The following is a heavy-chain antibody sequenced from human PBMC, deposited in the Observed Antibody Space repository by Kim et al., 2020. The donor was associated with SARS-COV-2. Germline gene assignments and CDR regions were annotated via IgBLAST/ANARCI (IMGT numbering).Heavy chain of an antibody. CDR1: GGSISSSNW. Sequence: SETLSLTCAVSGGSISSSNWWSWVRQPPGKGLEWIGEIYHSGSTNYNPSLKSRVTISVDKSKNQFSLKLSSVTAADTAVYYCATSGLRFGESSGGDYWGQGTLVTVSS. CDR3: ATSGLRFGESSGGDY. D-gene: IGHD3-10*01. V-gene: IGHV4-4*02. CDR2: IYHSGST. J-gene: IGHJ4*02.